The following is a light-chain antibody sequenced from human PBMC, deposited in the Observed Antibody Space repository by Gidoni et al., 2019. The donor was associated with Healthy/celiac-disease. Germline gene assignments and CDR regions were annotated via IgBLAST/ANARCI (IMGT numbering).Light chain of an antibody. Sequence: DIQMTQSPSSLSASVGDRVTITCRESKSITSYLNWYQQKPGNAPKLLIYAASSLQSGVPSRFSGSGSGTDFTLTISSLQPEDFATYYCQQSYSTPGTFGQGTKLEIK. J-gene: IGKJ2*01. V-gene: IGKV1-39*01. CDR3: QQSYSTPGT. CDR1: KSITSY. CDR2: AAS.